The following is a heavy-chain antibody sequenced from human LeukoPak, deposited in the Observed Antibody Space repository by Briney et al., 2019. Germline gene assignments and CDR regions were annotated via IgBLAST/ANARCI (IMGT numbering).Heavy chain of an antibody. CDR3: VSFYETY. J-gene: IGHJ4*02. D-gene: IGHD2-2*01. Sequence: GGSLRLSCAASGNYWMHWVRQAPRKGLVWISHINSDGSWTSYADSVKGRFTISKDNAKNTVYLQMNNLRAEDTAVYYCVSFYETYWGRGTLVTVSS. CDR2: INSDGSWT. CDR1: GNYW. V-gene: IGHV3-74*01.